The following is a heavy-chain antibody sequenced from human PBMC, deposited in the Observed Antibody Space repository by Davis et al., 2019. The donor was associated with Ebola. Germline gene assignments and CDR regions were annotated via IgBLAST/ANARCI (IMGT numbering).Heavy chain of an antibody. CDR1: GASVSSDSHY. J-gene: IGHJ5*02. Sequence: SETLSLTCTVSGASVSSDSHYWSWIRRPPGKGLEWIGYIHYSGNTIYSPSLKSRVTISADTSKNQFSLKLSSVTAADTAVYYCARSITVVRGVVPWFDPWGQGTLVTVSS. D-gene: IGHD3-10*01. CDR2: IHYSGNT. V-gene: IGHV4-61*01. CDR3: ARSITVVRGVVPWFDP.